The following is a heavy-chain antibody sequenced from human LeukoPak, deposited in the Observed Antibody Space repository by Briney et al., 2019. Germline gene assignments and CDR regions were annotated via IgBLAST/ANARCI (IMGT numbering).Heavy chain of an antibody. CDR3: ATRSGTYYY. Sequence: GSLRLSCAASGFTFSSYAMSWVRQAPGKGPEWVSGIYTAADTYYADSVKGRFTISRDSSKNTLYLQVNSLRAEDTAVYYCATRSGTYYYWGQGTLVTVSS. CDR2: IYTAADT. J-gene: IGHJ4*02. CDR1: GFTFSSYA. D-gene: IGHD1-26*01. V-gene: IGHV3-53*01.